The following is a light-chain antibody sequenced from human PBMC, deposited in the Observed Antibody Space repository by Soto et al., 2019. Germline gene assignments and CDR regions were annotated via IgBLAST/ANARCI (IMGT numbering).Light chain of an antibody. Sequence: DIQMTQSPSTLSASVGDRVTITCRAGQSINNWLAWYQQKPGKAPKLLISKASNLKSGVPSRFSGTGSGTEFTLTISSLQPDDFASYYCQQYDSYPFTFGGGTKVEI. CDR2: KAS. V-gene: IGKV1-5*03. CDR3: QQYDSYPFT. CDR1: QSINNW. J-gene: IGKJ4*01.